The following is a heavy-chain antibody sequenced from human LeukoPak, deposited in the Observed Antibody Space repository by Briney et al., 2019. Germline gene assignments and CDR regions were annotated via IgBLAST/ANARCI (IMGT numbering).Heavy chain of an antibody. CDR1: GFTFSSYT. V-gene: IGHV3-21*01. CDR2: LTSTSSNI. CDR3: ARVGSSLTYYFDY. Sequence: GGSLRLSCAASGFTFSSYTMNWVRQAPGKGLEWVSSLTSTSSNIHYADSVKGRFTISRDNAKNSLYLQMNSLRPEDTAVYYCARVGSSLTYYFDYWGQGTLVTVAS. D-gene: IGHD6-13*01. J-gene: IGHJ4*02.